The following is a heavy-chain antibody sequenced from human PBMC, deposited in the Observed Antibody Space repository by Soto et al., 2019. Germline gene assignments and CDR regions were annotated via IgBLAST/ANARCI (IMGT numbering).Heavy chain of an antibody. CDR2: MNPNSGNT. D-gene: IGHD3-10*01. J-gene: IGHJ6*02. CDR3: ARGSSGIWGYYYYGMDV. Sequence: ASVKVSFKACGYTFTSYDINWLRQATGQGLEWMGWMNPNSGNTGYAQKFQGRVTMTRNTSISTAYMELSSLRSEDTAVYYCARGSSGIWGYYYYGMDVWGQGTTVTVSS. CDR1: GYTFTSYD. V-gene: IGHV1-8*01.